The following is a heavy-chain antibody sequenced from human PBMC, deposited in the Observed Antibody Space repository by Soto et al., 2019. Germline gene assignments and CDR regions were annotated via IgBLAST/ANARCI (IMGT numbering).Heavy chain of an antibody. D-gene: IGHD6-19*01. CDR2: IYYSGGT. J-gene: IGHJ4*02. Sequence: QVQLQESGPGLVRPSRTLSLTCAVSGDSINSNYCWTWVRQPPGKGLEWIAEIYYSGGTSYNPSLKSCVTISMDKSKNQFSLNLTSVTAADTAMYYCARDTGWGLGYWGQGTLVTVSS. V-gene: IGHV4-4*02. CDR3: ARDTGWGLGY. CDR1: GDSINSNYC.